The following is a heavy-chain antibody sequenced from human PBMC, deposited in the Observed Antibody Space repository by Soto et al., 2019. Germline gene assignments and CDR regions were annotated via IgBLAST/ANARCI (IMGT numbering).Heavy chain of an antibody. CDR3: ARDRQQHDY. V-gene: IGHV4-59*01. CDR1: GGSISSYY. J-gene: IGHJ4*02. CDR2: IYYSGST. Sequence: SETLSLTCTVSGGSISSYYWSWIRQPPGKGLEWIGYIYYSGSTNYNPSLKSRVTISVDTSKNQFSLKLSSVTAADTAVYYCARDRQQHDYWGQGTLVTVSS. D-gene: IGHD6-13*01.